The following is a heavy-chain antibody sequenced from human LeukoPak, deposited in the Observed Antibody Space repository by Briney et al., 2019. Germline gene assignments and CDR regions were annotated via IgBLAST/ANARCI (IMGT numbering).Heavy chain of an antibody. Sequence: GASVKVSCKASGGTFSSYATSWVRQAPGQGLEWMGGIIPIFGTANYAQKFQGRVTITADKSTSTAYMELSSLRSEDTAVYYCARGPNYYGLGSYLDYWGQGTLVTVSS. CDR2: IIPIFGTA. CDR1: GGTFSSYA. V-gene: IGHV1-69*06. J-gene: IGHJ4*02. D-gene: IGHD3-10*01. CDR3: ARGPNYYGLGSYLDY.